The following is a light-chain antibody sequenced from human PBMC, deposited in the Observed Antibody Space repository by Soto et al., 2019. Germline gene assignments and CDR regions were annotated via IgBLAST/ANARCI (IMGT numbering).Light chain of an antibody. J-gene: IGLJ3*02. CDR2: EVN. CDR1: SSDVGSCNC. V-gene: IGLV2-23*02. Sequence: QSALTQPASVSGSRGQSITISCTGTSSDVGSCNCVSWYQQHPGKAPTLIIYEVNKRPSGVSNRFSGSKSGNTASLTISGLQAEDEADYYCCSSVGSPNWVFGGGTQLTVL. CDR3: CSSVGSPNWV.